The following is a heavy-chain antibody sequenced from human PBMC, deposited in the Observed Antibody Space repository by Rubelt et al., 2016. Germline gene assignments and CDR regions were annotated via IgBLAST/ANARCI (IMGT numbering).Heavy chain of an antibody. CDR3: TRQLIATVAAFDI. CDR1: NDSVSISENY. V-gene: IGHV4-39*01. Sequence: HLQLQESGPRLVKPSETLSLTCTVSNDSVSISENYWGWIRQPPGKGLEWIGTIHSSGVITHFNPAVRGRVDISADRLKRQFSLKLTSATAADTSVYYCTRQLIATVAAFDIWGQGTMVTVSS. D-gene: IGHD2/OR15-2a*01. CDR2: IHSSGVIT. J-gene: IGHJ3*02.